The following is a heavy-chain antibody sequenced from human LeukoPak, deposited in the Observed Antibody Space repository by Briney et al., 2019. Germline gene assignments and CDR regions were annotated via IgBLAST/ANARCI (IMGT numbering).Heavy chain of an antibody. D-gene: IGHD2-2*01. V-gene: IGHV1-18*01. CDR2: ISAYNGNT. CDR3: ARDGRVVPAARTSDY. Sequence: ASVKVSCKASGGTFSSYAISWVRQAPGQGLEWMGWISAYNGNTNYAQKLQGRVTMTTDTSTSTAYMELRSLRSDDTAVYYCARDGRVVPAARTSDYWGQGTLVTVST. CDR1: GGTFSSYA. J-gene: IGHJ4*02.